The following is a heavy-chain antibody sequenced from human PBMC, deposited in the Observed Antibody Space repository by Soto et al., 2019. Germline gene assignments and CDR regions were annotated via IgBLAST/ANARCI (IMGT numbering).Heavy chain of an antibody. J-gene: IGHJ4*02. CDR1: GYTFTTYW. D-gene: IGHD3-3*01. CDR2: INPGDPDT. CDR3: ARRQFWSAYYPFDY. Sequence: PGESLKISCKGSGYTFTTYWIGWVRQMPGKGLEWMGIINPGDPDTRYSPSFQGQVTISADKSISTAYLQWRSLKASDTAMYYCARRQFWSAYYPFDYWGQGTLVTVSS. V-gene: IGHV5-51*01.